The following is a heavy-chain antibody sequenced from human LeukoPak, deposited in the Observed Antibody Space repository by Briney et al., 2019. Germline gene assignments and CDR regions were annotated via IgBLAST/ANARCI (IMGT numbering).Heavy chain of an antibody. CDR1: GFTFSDYY. CDR2: ISSSGSTI. CDR3: ARDLRRPRNLFDY. J-gene: IGHJ4*02. V-gene: IGHV3-11*04. Sequence: TGGSLRLSCAASGFTFSDYYMSWIRQAPGKGLEWVSYISSSGSTIYYADSVKGRFTISRDNAKNSLYLQMNSLRAEDMAVYYCARDLRRPRNLFDYWGQGTLVTVSS. D-gene: IGHD1-14*01.